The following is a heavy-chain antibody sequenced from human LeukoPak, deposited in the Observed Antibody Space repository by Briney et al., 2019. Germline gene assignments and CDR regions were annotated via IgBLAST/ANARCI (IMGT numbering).Heavy chain of an antibody. CDR1: GYTLTELS. V-gene: IGHV1-24*01. CDR3: ARAGSKRGSYVAYYFDY. J-gene: IGHJ4*02. D-gene: IGHD1-26*01. CDR2: FDPEDGET. Sequence: ASVKVSCKVSGYTLTELSMHWVRQAPGKGLEWMGGFDPEDGETIYAQKFQGRVTMTEDTSTDTAYMELSSLRSEDTAVYYCARAGSKRGSYVAYYFDYWGQGTLVTVSS.